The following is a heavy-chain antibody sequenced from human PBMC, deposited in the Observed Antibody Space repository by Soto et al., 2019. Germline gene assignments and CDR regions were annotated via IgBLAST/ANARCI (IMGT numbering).Heavy chain of an antibody. D-gene: IGHD6-6*01. CDR1: GSTFTSYY. CDR2: ITPSGGST. CDR3: ARVGGSYSSSGYYYYYYGMDV. V-gene: IGHV1-46*01. Sequence: ASVKVSCKASGSTFTSYYMHWVRQAPGQGLEWMGIITPSGGSTSYAQKFQGRVTMTRDTSTSTVYMELSSLRSEDTAVYYCARVGGSYSSSGYYYYYYGMDVWGQGTTVTVSS. J-gene: IGHJ6*02.